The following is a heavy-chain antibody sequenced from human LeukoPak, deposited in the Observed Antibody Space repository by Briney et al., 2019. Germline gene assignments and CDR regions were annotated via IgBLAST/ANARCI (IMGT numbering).Heavy chain of an antibody. Sequence: PSETLSLTCTVSGGSISSSSYYWGWIRQPPGKGLEWIGSIYYSGSTYYSPSLKSRLTISVDTSKNHFSLKLSSVTAADTAVYYCARGKAYHYYDSSGYYYDHWGQGTLVTVSS. J-gene: IGHJ4*02. D-gene: IGHD3-22*01. CDR2: IYYSGST. V-gene: IGHV4-39*02. CDR1: GGSISSSSYY. CDR3: ARGKAYHYYDSSGYYYDH.